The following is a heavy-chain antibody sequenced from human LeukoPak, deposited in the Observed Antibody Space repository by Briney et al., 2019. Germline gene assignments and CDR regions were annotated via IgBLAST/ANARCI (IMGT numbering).Heavy chain of an antibody. D-gene: IGHD3-22*01. CDR3: ARHLSDHYDSSGHYFDS. CDR2: IYYSGST. CDR1: GGSISIYY. V-gene: IGHV4-59*08. Sequence: PSETLSLTCSVSGGSISIYYWSWIRQPPGRGLEWIGYIYYSGSTNYNPSLKSRVTISVDTSKNLFSLKLSSVTAADTAVFYCARHLSDHYDSSGHYFDSWSQETLVTVSS. J-gene: IGHJ4*02.